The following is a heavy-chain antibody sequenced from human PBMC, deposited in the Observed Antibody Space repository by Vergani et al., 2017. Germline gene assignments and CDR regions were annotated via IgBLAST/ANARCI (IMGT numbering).Heavy chain of an antibody. CDR2: INHSGST. CDR3: ARAAPYSSSWYFYYYYMDV. D-gene: IGHD6-13*01. CDR1: GGSFSGYY. Sequence: QVQLQQWGAGLLKPSETLSLTCAVYGGSFSGYYWSWIRQHPGKGLEWIGEINHSGSTNYNPSLKSRVTISVDTSKNQFSLKLSSVTAADTSVYYCARAAPYSSSWYFYYYYMDVWGKGTTVTVSS. V-gene: IGHV4-34*01. J-gene: IGHJ6*03.